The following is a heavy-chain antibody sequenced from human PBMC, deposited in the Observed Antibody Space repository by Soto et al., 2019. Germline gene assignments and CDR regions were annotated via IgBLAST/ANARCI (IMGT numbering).Heavy chain of an antibody. J-gene: IGHJ4*02. CDR2: IDPSDSQT. V-gene: IGHV5-10-1*01. CDR3: ARQIYDSDTGPNFQYYFDY. Sequence: SLKISCKGSGYSFAGYWITWVRQKPGKGLEWMGRIDPSDSQTYYSPSFRGHVTISVTKSITTVFLQWSSLRASDTAMYYCARQIYDSDTGPNFQYYFDYCGQGTPVTVSS. CDR1: GYSFAGYW. D-gene: IGHD3-22*01.